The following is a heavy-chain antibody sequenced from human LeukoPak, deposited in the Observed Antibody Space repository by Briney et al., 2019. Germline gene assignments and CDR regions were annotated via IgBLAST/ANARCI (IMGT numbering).Heavy chain of an antibody. Sequence: SETLSLTCTVSGASISSYYWSWIRQPPGRGLEWIGYIYYSGYTNYNPSLKSRVTISVDTSKNQFSLKLSSVTAADTAVYYCARVRQQQLDHDAFDIWGQGTMVTVSS. J-gene: IGHJ3*02. V-gene: IGHV4-59*01. CDR2: IYYSGYT. CDR3: ARVRQQQLDHDAFDI. D-gene: IGHD6-13*01. CDR1: GASISSYY.